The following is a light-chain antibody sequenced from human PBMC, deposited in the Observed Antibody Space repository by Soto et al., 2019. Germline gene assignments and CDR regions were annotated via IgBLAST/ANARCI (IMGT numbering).Light chain of an antibody. CDR2: GAS. Sequence: EIVLTQSPATLSLSPGDGATLSCRASQTVGSSFLGWYQQKPGQAPRLIMYGASNRATGIPYRFTGRGCRTDFTLTISRLYPEDFAVYYCHHYGASQYTFGQGTKLEI. CDR1: QTVGSSF. V-gene: IGKV3-20*01. CDR3: HHYGASQYT. J-gene: IGKJ2*01.